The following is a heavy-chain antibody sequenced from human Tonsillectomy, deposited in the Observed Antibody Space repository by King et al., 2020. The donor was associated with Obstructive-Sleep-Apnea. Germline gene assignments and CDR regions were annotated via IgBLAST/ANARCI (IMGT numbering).Heavy chain of an antibody. CDR3: AWKIAAAGTLDY. J-gene: IGHJ4*02. D-gene: IGHD6-13*01. CDR2: INPSGGST. V-gene: IGHV1-46*01. Sequence: VQLVESGAEVKKPGASVKVSCKASGYTFTSYYMHWVRQAPGQGLEWMGIINPSGGSTSYAQKFQGRVTMTRDTSTSTVYMELSSLRSEDTAVYYCAWKIAAAGTLDYWGQGTLVTVSS. CDR1: GYTFTSYY.